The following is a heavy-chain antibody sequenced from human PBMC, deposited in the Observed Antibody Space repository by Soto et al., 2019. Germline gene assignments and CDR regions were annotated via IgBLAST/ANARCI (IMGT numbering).Heavy chain of an antibody. CDR1: GGSISSYY. CDR3: ARGPSWLYDFWSGYYLAGGEYYFDY. V-gene: IGHV4-59*01. Sequence: SETLSLTCTVSGGSISSYYWSWIRQPPGKGLEWIGYIYYSGSTNYNPSLKSRVTISVDTSKNQFSLKLSSVTAADTAVYYCARGPSWLYDFWSGYYLAGGEYYFDYWGQGTLVTVSS. CDR2: IYYSGST. J-gene: IGHJ4*02. D-gene: IGHD3-3*01.